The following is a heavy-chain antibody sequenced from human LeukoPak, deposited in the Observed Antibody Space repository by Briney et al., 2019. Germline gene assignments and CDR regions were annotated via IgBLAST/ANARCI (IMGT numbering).Heavy chain of an antibody. CDR1: GGSFSGYY. J-gene: IGHJ4*02. V-gene: IGHV4-34*01. Sequence: PSETLSLTCAVYGGSFSGYYWSWIRQPPGKGLEWIGEINHSGSTNYNPSLKSRVTISVDTSKNQFSLKLSSVTAADTAVYYCARAFWVDRRFVFWGQGTLVTVSS. D-gene: IGHD7-27*01. CDR3: ARAFWVDRRFVF. CDR2: INHSGST.